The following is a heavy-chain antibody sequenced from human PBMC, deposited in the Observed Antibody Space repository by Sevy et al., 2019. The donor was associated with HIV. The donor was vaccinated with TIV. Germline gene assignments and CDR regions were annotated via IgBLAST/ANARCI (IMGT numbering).Heavy chain of an antibody. CDR3: ARVPTYYYASGTYFDY. V-gene: IGHV1-18*01. J-gene: IGHJ4*02. CDR1: GYTFSSYG. CDR2: IGAYNGNS. D-gene: IGHD3-10*01. Sequence: ASVKVSCKASGYTFSSYGISWVRQAPGQGLEWMGWIGAYNGNSNYAQKLQARITMTTEISTSTAYMELRSLRSDDTAVYYSARVPTYYYASGTYFDYWGQGTLVTVSS.